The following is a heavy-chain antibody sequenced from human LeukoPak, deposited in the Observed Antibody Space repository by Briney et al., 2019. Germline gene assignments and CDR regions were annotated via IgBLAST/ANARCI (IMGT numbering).Heavy chain of an antibody. J-gene: IGHJ4*02. V-gene: IGHV3-23*01. D-gene: IGHD2-15*01. CDR3: AKTLNYCSGGSCYNYYFDC. CDR2: ISGSGSST. Sequence: GGSLRLSCVASGFTFSTYSIHWVRQAPGKGLEWVSGISGSGSSTNYADSVKGRFIISRDNSKNTLSLQMDSLRAEDTAMYYCAKTLNYCSGGSCYNYYFDCWGQGTLVTVSS. CDR1: GFTFSTYS.